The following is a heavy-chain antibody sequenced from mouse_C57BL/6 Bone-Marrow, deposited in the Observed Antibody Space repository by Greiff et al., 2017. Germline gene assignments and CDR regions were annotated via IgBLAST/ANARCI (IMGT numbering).Heavy chain of an antibody. J-gene: IGHJ2*01. V-gene: IGHV14-4*01. CDR2: IDPENGDT. Sequence: EVQVVESGAELVRPGASVKLSCTASGFNIKDDYMHWVKQRPEQGLEWIGWIDPENGDTEYASKFQGKATITADTSSNTAYLQRSSLTSEDTAVYYCTPITTVGYFDYWGQGTTLTVSS. CDR1: GFNIKDDY. D-gene: IGHD1-1*01. CDR3: TPITTVGYFDY.